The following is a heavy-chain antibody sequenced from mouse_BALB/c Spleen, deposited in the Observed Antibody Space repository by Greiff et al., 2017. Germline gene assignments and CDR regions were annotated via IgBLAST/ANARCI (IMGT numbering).Heavy chain of an antibody. D-gene: IGHD1-2*01. V-gene: IGHV1-4*01. Sequence: VQLQQSGAELARPGASVKMSCKASGYTFTSYTMHWVKQRPGQGLEWIGYINPSSGYTNYTQKFKDKATLTADKSSSTAYMRLSSLTSEDSAVYNCASHFCYAMDYWGQGTSVTVSS. J-gene: IGHJ4*01. CDR3: ASHFCYAMDY. CDR1: GYTFTSYT. CDR2: INPSSGYT.